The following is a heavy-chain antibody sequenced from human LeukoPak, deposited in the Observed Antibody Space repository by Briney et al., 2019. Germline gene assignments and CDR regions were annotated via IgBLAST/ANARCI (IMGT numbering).Heavy chain of an antibody. Sequence: ASVKVSCKASGYTFTSYGISWVRQAPGQGLEWMGWISAYNGGTNYAQKFQGRVTMTRDTSISTAYMELSRLRSDDTAVYYCASWDVGSSCRWGQGTLVTLPS. CDR3: ASWDVGSSCR. D-gene: IGHD6-13*01. V-gene: IGHV1-18*01. J-gene: IGHJ4*02. CDR1: GYTFTSYG. CDR2: ISAYNGGT.